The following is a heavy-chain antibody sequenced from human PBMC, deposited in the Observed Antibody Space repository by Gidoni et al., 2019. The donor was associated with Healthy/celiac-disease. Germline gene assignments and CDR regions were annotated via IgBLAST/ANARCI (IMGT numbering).Heavy chain of an antibody. CDR2: ISWNSGSI. Sequence: EVQLVESGGGLVQPGRSLRLSCAASGFTFDDYAMHWVRQAPGKGLEWVSGISWNSGSIGYADSVKGRFTISRDNAKNSLYLQMNSLRAEDTALYYCAKDTPRYSSSYTTTFDYWGQGTLVTVSS. J-gene: IGHJ4*02. CDR3: AKDTPRYSSSYTTTFDY. D-gene: IGHD6-13*01. CDR1: GFTFDDYA. V-gene: IGHV3-9*01.